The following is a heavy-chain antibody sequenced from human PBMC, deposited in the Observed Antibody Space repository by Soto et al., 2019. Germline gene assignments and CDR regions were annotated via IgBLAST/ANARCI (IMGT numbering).Heavy chain of an antibody. CDR2: IIPIFGTA. D-gene: IGHD3-3*01. CDR3: ASGDYDFWSGPGGGMDV. CDR1: GGTFSSYA. Sequence: QVQLVQSGAEVKKPGSSVKVSCKASGGTFSSYAISWVRQAPGQGLEWMGGIIPIFGTANYAQKFQGRVTITADESTSTAYMEVSSLRSEDTAVYYCASGDYDFWSGPGGGMDVWCQGTTVIVSS. V-gene: IGHV1-69*12. J-gene: IGHJ6*02.